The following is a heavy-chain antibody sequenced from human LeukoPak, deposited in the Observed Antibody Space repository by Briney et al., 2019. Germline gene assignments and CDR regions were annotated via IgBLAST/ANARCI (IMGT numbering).Heavy chain of an antibody. Sequence: GGSLRLSCAASGFTFSNYGMHWVRQAPGKGLEWVAVIWYDGSDKYYADSVKGRFTISRDNSKNTLYLQMNSLRAEDTAVYYCARAYFYDSSVTPVYWGEGTLVTVSS. CDR2: IWYDGSDK. D-gene: IGHD3-22*01. CDR3: ARAYFYDSSVTPVY. J-gene: IGHJ4*02. CDR1: GFTFSNYG. V-gene: IGHV3-33*01.